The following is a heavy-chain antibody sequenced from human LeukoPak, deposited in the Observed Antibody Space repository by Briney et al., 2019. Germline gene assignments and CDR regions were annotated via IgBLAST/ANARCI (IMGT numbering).Heavy chain of an antibody. CDR2: IYSGGST. D-gene: IGHD6-13*01. Sequence: GGSLRLSCAASGFTVSSNYMSWVRQAPGKGLEWVSVIYSGGSTYYADSVKGRFTISRDNSKNTLYLQMNSLRAEDTAVYYFARTAVYYYCYGMDVWGQGTTVTVSS. V-gene: IGHV3-66*01. J-gene: IGHJ6*02. CDR3: ARTAVYYYCYGMDV. CDR1: GFTVSSNY.